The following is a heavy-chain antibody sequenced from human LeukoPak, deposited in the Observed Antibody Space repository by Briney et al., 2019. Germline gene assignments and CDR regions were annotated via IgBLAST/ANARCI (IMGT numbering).Heavy chain of an antibody. CDR1: GFTVSSNY. Sequence: GGSLRLSCAASGFTVSSNYMSWVRQAPGKGLEWVSVIYSGGSTYYADSVKGRFTISRDSSKNTLYLQMNSLRAEDTAVYYCARGMDYYDSSGEGLIDYWGQGTLVTVSS. J-gene: IGHJ4*02. CDR3: ARGMDYYDSSGEGLIDY. V-gene: IGHV3-66*01. D-gene: IGHD3-22*01. CDR2: IYSGGST.